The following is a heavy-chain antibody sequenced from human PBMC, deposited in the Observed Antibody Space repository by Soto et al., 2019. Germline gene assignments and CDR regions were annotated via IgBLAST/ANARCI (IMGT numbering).Heavy chain of an antibody. V-gene: IGHV3-48*02. Sequence: EVQLVESGGGLVQPGGSLRLSCAASGFTFSSYSMNWVRQAPGKGLQWISYISSSSNTIYYADYVKGRFTISRDYAKNSLYLQMIGLIEQAPAVSYCVQVGPGDQTYFWYGMDVWGAGATVTVS. D-gene: IGHD7-27*01. J-gene: IGHJ6*01. CDR3: VQVGPGDQTYFWYGMDV. CDR1: GFTFSSYS. CDR2: ISSSSNTI.